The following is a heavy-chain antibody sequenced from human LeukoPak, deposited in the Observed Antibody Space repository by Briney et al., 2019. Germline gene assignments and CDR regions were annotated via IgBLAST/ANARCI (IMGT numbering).Heavy chain of an antibody. CDR1: GFTFSSYW. Sequence: GGSLRLSCAASGFTFSSYWMHWVRQAPGKGLVWVSRINSDGSSANYADSVKGRFTISRDNANNTLYLQVNSLRVEGTAVYYCARADLVGGRSGGSYFDYWGQGTLVTVSS. J-gene: IGHJ4*02. CDR3: ARADLVGGRSGGSYFDY. D-gene: IGHD1-26*01. CDR2: INSDGSSA. V-gene: IGHV3-74*01.